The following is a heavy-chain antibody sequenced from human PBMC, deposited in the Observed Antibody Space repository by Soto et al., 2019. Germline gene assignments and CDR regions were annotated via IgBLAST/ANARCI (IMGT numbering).Heavy chain of an antibody. CDR2: FDPEDGET. Sequence: GASVKVSCKVSGYTLTEISMNWVRQAPGKGLEWMGSFDPEDGETIYAQRFQGRVTMTEDTSTDTAYMELSSLRSEDTAVYYCARRYGGNFDYWGQGTLVTVSS. CDR1: GYTLTEIS. J-gene: IGHJ4*02. D-gene: IGHD1-26*01. V-gene: IGHV1-24*01. CDR3: ARRYGGNFDY.